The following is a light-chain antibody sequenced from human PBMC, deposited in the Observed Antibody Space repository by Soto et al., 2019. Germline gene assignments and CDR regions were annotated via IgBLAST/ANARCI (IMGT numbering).Light chain of an antibody. V-gene: IGLV1-40*01. Sequence: QPVLTQPPSVSGAPGQRVTISCTGSSSNIGAGYDVHWYQQLPGTAPKLLIYGNSNRPSGVPDRFSGSKSGTSASLAITGLQAEDEADYYCQSYDSSVWVFGGGTKVTVL. CDR1: SSNIGAGYD. CDR3: QSYDSSVWV. J-gene: IGLJ3*02. CDR2: GNS.